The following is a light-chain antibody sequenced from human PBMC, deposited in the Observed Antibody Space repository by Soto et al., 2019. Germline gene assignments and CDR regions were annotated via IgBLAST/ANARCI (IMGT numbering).Light chain of an antibody. Sequence: DIQMTQSPSTLSASVGDRVTITCWASQSISSWLAWYQQKPGKAPKLLVYDASILESGSPSRFSGSGSGTEFTLTISSLQPDDFATYYCQQYNSYPSTFGQGTKLEIK. CDR2: DAS. CDR1: QSISSW. V-gene: IGKV1-5*01. CDR3: QQYNSYPST. J-gene: IGKJ2*01.